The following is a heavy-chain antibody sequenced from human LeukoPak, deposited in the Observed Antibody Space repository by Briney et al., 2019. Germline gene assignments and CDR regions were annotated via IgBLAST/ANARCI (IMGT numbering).Heavy chain of an antibody. D-gene: IGHD5-12*01. CDR2: ISSSSTI. J-gene: IGHJ3*02. CDR1: GFTFSSYS. V-gene: IGHV3-48*04. CDR3: ARGGKEEGYGAFDI. Sequence: PGGSLRLSCAASGFTFSSYSMNWVRQAPGKGLEWVSYISSSSTIYYADSVKGRFTISRDNAKNSLYLQMNSLRAEDTAVYYCARGGKEEGYGAFDIWGQGTMVTVSS.